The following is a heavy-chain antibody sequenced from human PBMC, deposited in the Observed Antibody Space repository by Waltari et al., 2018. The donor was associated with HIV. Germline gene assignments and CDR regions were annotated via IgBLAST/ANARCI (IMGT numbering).Heavy chain of an antibody. V-gene: IGHV4-39*01. CDR1: GGAISSSCSC. CDR2: NYYTGST. Sequence: QLQLPNSGPGRVKLSETLSPTCAVPGGAISSSCSCWGWVRQPPGKVVDWIGSNYYTGSTYYNPSLKRRVTISVDTSNNQFSLKLSYLPAADTSVYYCASEYTIPVWVDPWGQGTLVNVSS. D-gene: IGHD6-6*01. CDR3: ASEYTIPVWVDP. J-gene: IGHJ5*02.